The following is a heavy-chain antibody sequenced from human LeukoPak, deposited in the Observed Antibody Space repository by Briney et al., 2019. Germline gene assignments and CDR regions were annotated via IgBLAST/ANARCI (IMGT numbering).Heavy chain of an antibody. CDR1: GFTFSSYA. V-gene: IGHV3-23*01. J-gene: IGHJ6*03. CDR3: AKGMDYGDYPHFYYYYYMDV. Sequence: PGGSLRLSCAASGFTFSSYAMSWVRQAPGKGLEWVSAIRGSGGSTYYADSVKGRFTISRDNSKNTLYLQMNSLRAEDTAVYYCAKGMDYGDYPHFYYYYYMDVWGKGTTVTVSS. CDR2: IRGSGGST. D-gene: IGHD4-17*01.